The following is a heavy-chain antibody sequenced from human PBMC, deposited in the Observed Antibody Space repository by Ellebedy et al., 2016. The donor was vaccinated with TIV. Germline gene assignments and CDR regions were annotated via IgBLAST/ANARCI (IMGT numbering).Heavy chain of an antibody. D-gene: IGHD6-6*01. CDR1: GGTFSSHA. Sequence: SVKVSXXASGGTFSSHAISWVRQAPGQGLEWMGRIIPILGIANYAQKFQGRVTITADKSTSTAYMELSSLRSEDTAVYYCARESIAARPPYYYYYYYMDVWGKGTTVTVSS. J-gene: IGHJ6*03. CDR2: IIPILGIA. V-gene: IGHV1-69*04. CDR3: ARESIAARPPYYYYYYYMDV.